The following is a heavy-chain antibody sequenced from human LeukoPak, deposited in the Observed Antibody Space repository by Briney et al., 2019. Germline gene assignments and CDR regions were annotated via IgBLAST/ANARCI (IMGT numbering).Heavy chain of an antibody. Sequence: GGSLRLSCAASGFTFSSYSMNWVRQAPGKGLEWVSSISSSSSYIYYADSVKGRFTISRDSAENSLYLQMNSLRAEDTAVYYCARDGGRITIFGVVTEGNYYFDYWGQGTLVTVSS. D-gene: IGHD3-3*01. CDR1: GFTFSSYS. V-gene: IGHV3-21*01. CDR2: ISSSSSYI. J-gene: IGHJ4*02. CDR3: ARDGGRITIFGVVTEGNYYFDY.